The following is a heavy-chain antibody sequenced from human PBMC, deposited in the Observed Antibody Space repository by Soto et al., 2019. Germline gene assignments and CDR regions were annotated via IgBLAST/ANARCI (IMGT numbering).Heavy chain of an antibody. J-gene: IGHJ6*02. Sequence: SETLSLTCAVYGGSFSGYYWSWIRQPPGKGLEWIGEINHSGSTNYNPSLKSRVSISVDTSKNQFSLKLSTVTAADTAVYYCARGRRYNDILTGYYTYYYYGMVDWGQGTTVTVSS. CDR2: INHSGST. CDR3: ARGRRYNDILTGYYTYYYYGMVD. CDR1: GGSFSGYY. V-gene: IGHV4-34*01. D-gene: IGHD3-9*01.